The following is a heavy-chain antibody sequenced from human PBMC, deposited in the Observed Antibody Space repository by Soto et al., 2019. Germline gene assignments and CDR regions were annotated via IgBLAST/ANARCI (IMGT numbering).Heavy chain of an antibody. J-gene: IGHJ6*02. CDR3: ASSYCSGGSCYYDYYYYGMDV. Sequence: ASVKVSCKASGYTFTSYGSSWVRQAPGQGLEWMGWISAYNGNTNYAQKLQGRVTMTTDTSTSTAYMELRSLRSDDTAVYYCASSYCSGGSCYYDYYYYGMDVWGQGTTVTVSS. D-gene: IGHD2-15*01. CDR1: GYTFTSYG. CDR2: ISAYNGNT. V-gene: IGHV1-18*01.